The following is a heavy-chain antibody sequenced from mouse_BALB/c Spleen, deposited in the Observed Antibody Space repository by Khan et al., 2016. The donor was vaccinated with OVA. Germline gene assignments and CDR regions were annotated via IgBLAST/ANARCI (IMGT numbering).Heavy chain of an antibody. CDR1: GYSFTNYY. Sequence: VQLKQSGPELMKPGASVKISCKASGYSFTNYYIHWVKQSHGQSLEWLGYIDPFNGGTTYNQKFKGTATLTVDKSSSTAYMHLNNLTSEDSAVYYCTRLGTTGWFTYGGQGTLVTVSA. D-gene: IGHD2-13*01. CDR3: TRLGTTGWFTY. J-gene: IGHJ3*01. V-gene: IGHV1S135*01. CDR2: IDPFNGGT.